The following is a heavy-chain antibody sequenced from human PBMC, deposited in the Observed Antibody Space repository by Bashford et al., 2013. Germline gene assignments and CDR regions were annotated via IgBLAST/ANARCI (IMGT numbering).Heavy chain of an antibody. V-gene: IGHV4-34*01. D-gene: IGHD6-19*01. Sequence: SETLSLTCAVYGGVLHWSLLELDPPAPQGRGWNGLVKSIIVEAPATTRPSSVESPLSVDTSKNQFSLRLSSVTAADTAVYYCATIAVATTPRGRQPFDYWGQGTLVT. CDR3: ATIAVATTPRGRQPFDY. CDR1: GGVLHWSL. CDR2: SIIVEAP. J-gene: IGHJ4*02.